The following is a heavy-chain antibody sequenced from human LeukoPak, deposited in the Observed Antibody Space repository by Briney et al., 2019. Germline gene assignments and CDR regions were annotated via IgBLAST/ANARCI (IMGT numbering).Heavy chain of an antibody. Sequence: GGSLRLSCAASGFTFSNYAMSWVRQAPGKGLEWVSAISGSGHNTYHADSVKGRFTISRDNSKNTLYLQMNSLRAEDTAVYYCARRLEYSGSKGVFDYWGQGTLVTVSS. J-gene: IGHJ4*02. V-gene: IGHV3-23*01. CDR3: ARRLEYSGSKGVFDY. CDR2: ISGSGHNT. D-gene: IGHD1-26*01. CDR1: GFTFSNYA.